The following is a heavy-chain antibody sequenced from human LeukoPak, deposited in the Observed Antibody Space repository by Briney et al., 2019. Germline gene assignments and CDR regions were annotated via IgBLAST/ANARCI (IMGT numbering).Heavy chain of an antibody. J-gene: IGHJ6*02. V-gene: IGHV4-59*12. CDR1: GGSISSYY. Sequence: SETLSLTCTVSGGSISSYYWSWIRQPPGKGLEWIGEIYHSGSTNYNPSLKSRVTISVDKSKNQFSLKLSSVTAADTAVYYCARAPGNYYYYGMDVWGQGTTVTVSS. D-gene: IGHD3-10*01. CDR2: IYHSGST. CDR3: ARAPGNYYYYGMDV.